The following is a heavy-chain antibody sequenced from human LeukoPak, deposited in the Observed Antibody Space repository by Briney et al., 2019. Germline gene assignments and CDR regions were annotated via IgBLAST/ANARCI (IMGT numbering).Heavy chain of an antibody. D-gene: IGHD2-2*01. Sequence: GGSLRLSCTASGFTFSSYNMHWVRQAPGKGLEWVAFISYSGSNQYYAGSVMGRFTISRDNSKNTLYLQVNNLSAEDTAVYYCARDGLYCSSTNCYLDYWGQGTLVTVSS. J-gene: IGHJ4*02. CDR3: ARDGLYCSSTNCYLDY. V-gene: IGHV3-30*04. CDR2: ISYSGSNQ. CDR1: GFTFSSYN.